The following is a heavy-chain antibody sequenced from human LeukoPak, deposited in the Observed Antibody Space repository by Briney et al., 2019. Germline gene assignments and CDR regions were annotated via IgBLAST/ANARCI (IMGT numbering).Heavy chain of an antibody. Sequence: PSETLSLTCAVYGGSFSGHYWSWIRQPPGKGLEWIGEINHSGSTNYNPSLKSRVTISVDTSKNQFSLKLSSVTAADTAVYYCARGGRSPPRPWGQGTLVTVSS. D-gene: IGHD6-13*01. CDR1: GGSFSGHY. J-gene: IGHJ1*01. CDR2: INHSGST. V-gene: IGHV4-34*01. CDR3: ARGGRSPPRP.